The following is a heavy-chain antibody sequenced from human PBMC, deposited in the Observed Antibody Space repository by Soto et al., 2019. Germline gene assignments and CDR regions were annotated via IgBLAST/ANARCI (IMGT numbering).Heavy chain of an antibody. D-gene: IGHD6-19*01. CDR3: ARAVRWLVRDYYYGMDV. V-gene: IGHV3-74*01. Sequence: GGSLRLSCAASGFTFSSYWMHWVRQAPGKGLVWVSRINSDGSSTSYADSVKGRFTISRDNAKNTLYLQMNSLRAEDTAVYYCARAVRWLVRDYYYGMDVWGQGTTVTVSS. CDR1: GFTFSSYW. CDR2: INSDGSST. J-gene: IGHJ6*02.